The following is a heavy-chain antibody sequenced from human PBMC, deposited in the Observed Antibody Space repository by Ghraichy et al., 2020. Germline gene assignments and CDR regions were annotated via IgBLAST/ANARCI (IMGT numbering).Heavy chain of an antibody. CDR2: INHSGST. CDR1: GGSFSGYY. D-gene: IGHD3-10*01. J-gene: IGHJ4*02. V-gene: IGHV4-34*01. Sequence: SETLSLTCAVYGGSFSGYYWSWIRQPPGKGLEWIGEINHSGSTNYNPSLKSRVTISVDTSKNQFSLKLSSVTAADTAVYYCARGDDYGSGSTDYWGQGTLVTVSS. CDR3: ARGDDYGSGSTDY.